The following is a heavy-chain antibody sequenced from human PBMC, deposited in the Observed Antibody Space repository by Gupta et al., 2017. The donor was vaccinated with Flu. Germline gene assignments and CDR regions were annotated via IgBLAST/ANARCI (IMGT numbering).Heavy chain of an antibody. CDR3: ARDRAVTSYYFDY. CDR1: GVTFSSYG. D-gene: IGHD4-17*01. J-gene: IGHJ4*02. CDR2: IWYDGSNK. V-gene: IGHV3-33*01. Sequence: VPPRMSRRLSCAAAGVTFSSYGRHWVRQAPGKGLEWMAVIWYDGSNKYYADSVKGRFTISRDNSKNTLYLQMNSLRAEDTAVYYCARDRAVTSYYFDYWGQGTLVTVSS.